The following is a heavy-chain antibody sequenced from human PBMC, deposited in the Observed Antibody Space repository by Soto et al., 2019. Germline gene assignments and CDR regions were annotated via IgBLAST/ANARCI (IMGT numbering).Heavy chain of an antibody. D-gene: IGHD6-19*01. CDR2: ISARGETT. CDR3: AAGPVGQGTGGYADY. V-gene: IGHV3-23*01. Sequence: ELQLLESGGGLVQPGGSLRLSCAASGFIFSTYAMSWVRQAPGKGPEWVSAISARGETTYYAESVKGRFTISSDNSQNPLYLRMDGLAVEDRAGYDCAAGPVGQGTGGYADYWGEATEVTVSS. J-gene: IGHJ4*02. CDR1: GFIFSTYA.